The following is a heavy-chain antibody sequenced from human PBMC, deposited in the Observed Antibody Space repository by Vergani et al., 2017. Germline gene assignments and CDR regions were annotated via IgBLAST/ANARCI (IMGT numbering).Heavy chain of an antibody. CDR1: GDSIISRSYY. CDR2: IYNSGNG. CDR3: ASGKYYSXSTSHFRGRYFDV. D-gene: IGHD3-16*01. J-gene: IGHJ2*01. V-gene: IGHV4-39*01. Sequence: QMQLQESGPGLVKASETLSPTCTVSGDSIISRSYYWGWIRQPPGKGLEWIGSIYNSGNGDSSSSLKSRVTISADTSKNQFSLRLTSVTAADTAVYYCASGKYYSXSTSHFRGRYFDVWGRSTLVTVPS.